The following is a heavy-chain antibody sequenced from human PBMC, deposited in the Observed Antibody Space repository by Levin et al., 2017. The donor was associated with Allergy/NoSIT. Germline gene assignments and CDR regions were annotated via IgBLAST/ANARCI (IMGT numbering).Heavy chain of an antibody. Sequence: PSETLSLTCAVSGFSIRGIYYWGWIRQPPGKGLEWIVSMYHTGNAYYNPSLKSRVTMSIDASNKQISLQLSSVTAADTAVYYCAKLSVIEADTDYWGQGTLVTVSS. D-gene: IGHD6-19*01. J-gene: IGHJ4*02. CDR3: AKLSVIEADTDY. CDR1: GFSIRGIYY. V-gene: IGHV4-38-2*01. CDR2: MYHTGNA.